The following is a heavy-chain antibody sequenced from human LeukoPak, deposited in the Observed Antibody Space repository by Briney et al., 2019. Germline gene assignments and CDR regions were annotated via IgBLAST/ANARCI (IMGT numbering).Heavy chain of an antibody. V-gene: IGHV3-21*01. CDR2: ISSSSDV. D-gene: IGHD6-19*01. Sequence: PGGSLRLSCAASGFTFSRFSMNWVRQAPGKGLEWVSSISSSSDVYYADSLKGRFTISRDNAKSSLYLQMNSLRADDTAVYYCARGIAVAAPDYWGQGSLVTVSS. J-gene: IGHJ4*02. CDR1: GFTFSRFS. CDR3: ARGIAVAAPDY.